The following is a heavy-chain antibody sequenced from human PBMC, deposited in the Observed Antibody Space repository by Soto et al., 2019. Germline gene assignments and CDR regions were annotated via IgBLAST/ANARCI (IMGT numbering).Heavy chain of an antibody. J-gene: IGHJ4*02. Sequence: QVQLVESGGGVVQPGRSLRLSCAASGFTFSSYAMHWVRQAPGKGLEWVAVISYDGSNKYYADSVKGRFTISRDNSKNTLYLQMNSLRAEDTAVYYCARVGGGSKLVGLGYFDYWGQGTLVTVSS. CDR2: ISYDGSNK. CDR1: GFTFSSYA. CDR3: ARVGGGSKLVGLGYFDY. V-gene: IGHV3-30-3*01. D-gene: IGHD2-8*02.